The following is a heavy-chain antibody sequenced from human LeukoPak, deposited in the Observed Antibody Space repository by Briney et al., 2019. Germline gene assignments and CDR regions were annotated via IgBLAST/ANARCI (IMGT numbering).Heavy chain of an antibody. J-gene: IGHJ5*02. D-gene: IGHD7-27*01. CDR2: ISAGGGST. CDR3: AKESANWGDNWFDP. V-gene: IGHV3-23*01. CDR1: GFTFSSYA. Sequence: PGGSLRLSCAASGFTFSSYAMSWVRQAPGKGLEWVSAISAGGGSTYYGDSVKGRFTISRDNSKNTLYLQMNSLRAEDTAIYYCAKESANWGDNWFDPWGQGTLVTVSS.